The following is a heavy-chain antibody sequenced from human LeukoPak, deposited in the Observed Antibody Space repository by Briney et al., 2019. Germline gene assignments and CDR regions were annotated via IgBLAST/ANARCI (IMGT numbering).Heavy chain of an antibody. CDR2: ISAYNGNT. V-gene: IGHV1-18*01. CDR3: ARDIVRYCTNGVCYHLDY. D-gene: IGHD2-8*01. Sequence: ASVKVSCKASGYTFTSYGISWVRQAPGQGLEWMGWISAYNGNTNYAQKLQGRVTMTTDTSTSTAYVELRSLRSDDTAVYYCARDIVRYCTNGVCYHLDYWGQGTLVTVSS. CDR1: GYTFTSYG. J-gene: IGHJ4*02.